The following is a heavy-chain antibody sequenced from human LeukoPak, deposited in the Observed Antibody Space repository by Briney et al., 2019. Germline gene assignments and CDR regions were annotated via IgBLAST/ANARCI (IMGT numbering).Heavy chain of an antibody. CDR2: IWYNGSNK. CDR1: GFTFSSYG. V-gene: IGHV3-33*08. CDR3: ARGHYYDFSSGYSKYYGMDV. J-gene: IGHJ6*02. D-gene: IGHD3-3*01. Sequence: GGSLRLSCAASGFTFSSYGMRWVRQAPGKGLEWVAVIWYNGSNKYYADSVKGRFTISRDNSKNTLYLQMNSLRAEDTAAYYCARGHYYDFSSGYSKYYGMDVWGQGTTVTVSS.